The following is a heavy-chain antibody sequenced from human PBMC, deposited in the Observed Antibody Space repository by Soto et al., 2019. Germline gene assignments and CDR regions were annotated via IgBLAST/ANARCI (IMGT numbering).Heavy chain of an antibody. CDR2: IKEDGSEK. Sequence: EVQLVESGGGLVQPGGSLRLSCAASGFTFSRYWMIWVRQAPGKVLEWVATIKEDGSEKYYVDSVKGRFTISRDNANNSLYLQMNSLRAKDTAVYYCVRDTGCNAHWGHGTLVTVSS. CDR1: GFTFSRYW. D-gene: IGHD2-8*02. V-gene: IGHV3-7*01. CDR3: VRDTGCNAH. J-gene: IGHJ4*01.